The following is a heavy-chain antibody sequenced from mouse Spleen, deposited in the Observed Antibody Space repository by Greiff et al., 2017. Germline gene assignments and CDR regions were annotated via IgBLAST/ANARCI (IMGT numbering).Heavy chain of an antibody. D-gene: IGHD2-10*02. CDR1: GFSLSTSGMG. CDR3: AREYGNFLYAMDY. J-gene: IGHJ4*01. CDR2: IYWDDDK. Sequence: QVTLKVSGPGILQSSQTLSLTCSFSGFSLSTSGMGVSWIRQPSGKGLEWLAHIYWDDDKRYHPSLKSRLTISKDTSRNQVFLKITIVYTADTATYYCAREYGNFLYAMDYWGQGTSVTVSS. V-gene: IGHV8-12*01.